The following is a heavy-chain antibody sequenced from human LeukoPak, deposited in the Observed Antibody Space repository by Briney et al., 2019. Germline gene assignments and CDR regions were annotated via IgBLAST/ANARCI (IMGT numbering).Heavy chain of an antibody. CDR3: ARDEGYDSSGYHYYGMDV. Sequence: GGSLRLSWAASGFTVSSNYMSWVRQAPGKGLEWVSVIYSGGSTYYADSVKGRFTISRDNSKNTLYLQMNSLRAEDTAVYYCARDEGYDSSGYHYYGMDVWGQGTTVTVSS. CDR2: IYSGGST. V-gene: IGHV3-66*02. D-gene: IGHD3-22*01. CDR1: GFTVSSNY. J-gene: IGHJ6*02.